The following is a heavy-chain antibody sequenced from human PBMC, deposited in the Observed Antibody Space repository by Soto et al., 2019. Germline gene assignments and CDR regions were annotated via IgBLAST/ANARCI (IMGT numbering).Heavy chain of an antibody. J-gene: IGHJ1*01. CDR1: GYIFTAYS. CDR3: AREENCSDGICYSEYFQR. V-gene: IGHV1-46*01. CDR2: VNPSGGST. Sequence: ASVKVSCKASGYIFTAYSMHWVRQAPGQGLEWMGVVNPSGGSTNYAQKFQGRVTMTRDTSTSTVYMDLSSLTSEDTAVYYCAREENCSDGICYSEYFQRWGQGTLVTVS. D-gene: IGHD2-15*01.